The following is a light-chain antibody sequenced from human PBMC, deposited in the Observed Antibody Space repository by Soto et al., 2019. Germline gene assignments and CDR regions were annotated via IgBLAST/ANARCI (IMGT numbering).Light chain of an antibody. J-gene: IGKJ1*01. CDR3: QQHNNRPPRA. CDR2: DAS. Sequence: DIVMTQSPATLSVSPGERATLSCRASQSVSSNLAWYQQKPGQAPRLLIYDASTRASGIPARFSGSGSGTEFILLIISLQYEDFAAYYCQQHNNRPPRAFGQGTKVEIK. V-gene: IGKV3-15*01. CDR1: QSVSSN.